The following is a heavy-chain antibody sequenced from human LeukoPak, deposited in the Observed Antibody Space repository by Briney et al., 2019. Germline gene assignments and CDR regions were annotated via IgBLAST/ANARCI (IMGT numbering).Heavy chain of an antibody. CDR2: ISYDGSNK. J-gene: IGHJ4*02. CDR3: ARDYRQLSYFDY. CDR1: GFTFSSYA. V-gene: IGHV3-30-3*01. D-gene: IGHD4-4*01. Sequence: PGRSLRLSCAASGFTFSSYAMPWVRQAPGKGLEWVAVISYDGSNKYYADSVKGRFTISRDNSKNTLYLQMNSLRAENTAVYYCARDYRQLSYFDYWGQGTLVTVSS.